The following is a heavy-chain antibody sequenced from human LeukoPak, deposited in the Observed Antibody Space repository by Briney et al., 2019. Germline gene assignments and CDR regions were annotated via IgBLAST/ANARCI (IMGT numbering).Heavy chain of an antibody. CDR1: GGSMSPYH. V-gene: IGHV4-59*08. CDR3: ARAVSGRFDY. D-gene: IGHD6-19*01. J-gene: IGHJ4*02. Sequence: SETLSLTCTVSGGSMSPYHRGWIRQPPGKGLGWTGYIYYSGSTNYNPSLNSRVTISVDTSKNQFSLRLSSVTAADTAIYYCARAVSGRFDYWGQGTLVTVSS. CDR2: IYYSGST.